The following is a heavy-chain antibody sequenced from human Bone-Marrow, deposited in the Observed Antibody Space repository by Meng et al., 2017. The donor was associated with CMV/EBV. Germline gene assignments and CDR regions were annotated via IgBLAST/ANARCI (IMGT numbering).Heavy chain of an antibody. CDR1: GFTFSSHS. Sequence: GESLKISCTVSGFTFSSHSMNWVRQAPGKGLEWVSILYSGGNTYYADSVKGRFTISRDNSKNTLYLQMNILRPEDTAVYYCARHTSDYYYYGIDLWGQGTTVTVSS. J-gene: IGHJ6*02. D-gene: IGHD2-2*01. CDR2: LYSGGNT. CDR3: ARHTSDYYYYGIDL. V-gene: IGHV3-66*02.